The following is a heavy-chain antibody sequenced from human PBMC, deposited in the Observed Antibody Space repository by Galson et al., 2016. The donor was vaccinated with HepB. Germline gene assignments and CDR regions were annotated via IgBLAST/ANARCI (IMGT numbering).Heavy chain of an antibody. Sequence: SVKVSCKASGYTFTGYSLHWLRQAPGQGLQWMGWLNPSTGVSNLAPKFQGRVTMTRDTSISTAYMELGSLTSDDTAVYFCARVGLLVVATPLLWGQGTLGTCSS. D-gene: IGHD1-26*01. J-gene: IGHJ4*02. CDR3: ARVGLLVVATPLL. CDR2: LNPSTGVS. V-gene: IGHV1-2*02. CDR1: GYTFTGYS.